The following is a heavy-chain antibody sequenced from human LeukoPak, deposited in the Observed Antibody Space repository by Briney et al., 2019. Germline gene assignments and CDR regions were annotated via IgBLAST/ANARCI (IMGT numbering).Heavy chain of an antibody. CDR2: IRSIGSST. J-gene: IGHJ4*02. CDR3: AKRGTTMEKEGFDY. CDR1: GFTFSSYA. D-gene: IGHD5-18*01. V-gene: IGHV3-23*01. Sequence: GGSLRLSCAASGFTFSSYAMSWVRQTPGKGLEWVSAIRSIGSSTYYADSVKGRFTIARDNSKNTLYLQMNNLRAEDTALYYCAKRGTTMEKEGFDYWGQGTLVTVSS.